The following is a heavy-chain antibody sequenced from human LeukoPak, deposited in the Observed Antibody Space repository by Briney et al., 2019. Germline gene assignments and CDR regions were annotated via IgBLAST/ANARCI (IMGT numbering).Heavy chain of an antibody. V-gene: IGHV3-74*01. J-gene: IGHJ4*02. CDR1: GFTFSSYW. CDR3: ARGAHCSGGSCYYLFDY. D-gene: IGHD2-15*01. CDR2: INNDGSDT. Sequence: GGSLRLSCAASGFTFSSYWMHWVRQAPGKGLEWVSRINNDGSDTTYADSVKGRFTISRDNAKNTLSLQMTSLRAEDTAVYYCARGAHCSGGSCYYLFDYWGQGTLVTVSS.